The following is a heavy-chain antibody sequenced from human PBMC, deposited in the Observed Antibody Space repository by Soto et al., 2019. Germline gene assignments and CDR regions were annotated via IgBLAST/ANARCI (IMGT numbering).Heavy chain of an antibody. CDR3: ARRMTWSLWCFDL. CDR1: GYTFKDYD. J-gene: IGHJ2*01. V-gene: IGHV1-8*01. D-gene: IGHD3-3*01. CDR2: MNPNSGNT. Sequence: ASVKVSCKASGYTFKDYDINWVRRAPGQGLEWMGWMNPNSGNTAYARKFHDRITMTRSVSARTAFMELSSLTPEDTAVYYCARRMTWSLWCFDLWGSGTQVTVSS.